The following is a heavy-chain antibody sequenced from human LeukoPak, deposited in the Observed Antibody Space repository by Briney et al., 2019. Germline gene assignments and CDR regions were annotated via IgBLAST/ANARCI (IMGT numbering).Heavy chain of an antibody. J-gene: IGHJ4*02. CDR1: GFTFSSYW. V-gene: IGHV3-74*01. Sequence: GGSLRLSRAASGFTFSSYWMHWVRQAPGKGLVWVSRINSDGSSTSYADSVKGRFTLSRDNARNSLYLQMNSLRAEDTAMYYCARGHWCLDSWGQGTLVSVS. D-gene: IGHD2-8*02. CDR2: INSDGSST. CDR3: ARGHWCLDS.